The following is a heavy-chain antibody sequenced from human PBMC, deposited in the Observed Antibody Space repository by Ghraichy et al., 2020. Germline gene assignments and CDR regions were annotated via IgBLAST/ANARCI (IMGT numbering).Heavy chain of an antibody. CDR3: ARRFNIAVAGYLDY. Sequence: GGSLRLSCAASGFTFSSYSMNWVRQAPGKGLEWVSSISSSSSYIYYADSVKGRFTISRDNAKNSLYLQMNSLRAEDTAVYYCARRFNIAVAGYLDYWGQGTLVTVSS. D-gene: IGHD6-19*01. V-gene: IGHV3-21*01. CDR1: GFTFSSYS. J-gene: IGHJ4*02. CDR2: ISSSSSYI.